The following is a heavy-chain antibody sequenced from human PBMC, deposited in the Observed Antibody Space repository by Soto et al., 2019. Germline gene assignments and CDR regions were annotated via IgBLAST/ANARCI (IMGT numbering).Heavy chain of an antibody. J-gene: IGHJ6*02. Sequence: QVQLVESGGGVVQPGRSLRLSCAASGFTFSSYAMHWVRQAPGKGLEWVAVISYDGSNKYYADSVKGRFTISRDNSKNTLYLQMNSLRAEDTAVYYCARVPLIAAKLTVYYYGMDVWGQGTTVTVSS. V-gene: IGHV3-30-3*01. CDR2: ISYDGSNK. D-gene: IGHD6-13*01. CDR1: GFTFSSYA. CDR3: ARVPLIAAKLTVYYYGMDV.